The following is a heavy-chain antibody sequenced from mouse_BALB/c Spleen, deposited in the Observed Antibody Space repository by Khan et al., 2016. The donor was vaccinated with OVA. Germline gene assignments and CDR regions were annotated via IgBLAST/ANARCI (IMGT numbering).Heavy chain of an antibody. CDR2: ISYSGNT. V-gene: IGHV3-2*02. CDR1: GYSITSDYA. D-gene: IGHD1-1*01. Sequence: EVKLEESGPGLVKPSQSLSLICTVTGYSITSDYAWNWIRQFPGNKLEWMGFISYSGNTNYNPSLKSRISITRDTSKNQFFLQLNSVTTEDTATYYCARVYGGDFDYWGHGTTLTVSS. CDR3: ARVYGGDFDY. J-gene: IGHJ2*01.